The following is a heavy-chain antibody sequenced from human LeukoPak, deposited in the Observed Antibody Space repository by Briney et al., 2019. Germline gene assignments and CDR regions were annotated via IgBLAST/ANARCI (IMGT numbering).Heavy chain of an antibody. CDR3: AKDHGYRGFGELAAQYFDY. Sequence: GGPLRLSCAASGFTFSSYGMHWVRQAPGKGLEWVAVIWYDGSNKYYADSVKGRFTISRDNSKNTLYLQMNSLRAEDTAVYYCAKDHGYRGFGELAAQYFDYWGQGTLVTVSS. CDR1: GFTFSSYG. V-gene: IGHV3-33*06. J-gene: IGHJ4*02. D-gene: IGHD3-10*01. CDR2: IWYDGSNK.